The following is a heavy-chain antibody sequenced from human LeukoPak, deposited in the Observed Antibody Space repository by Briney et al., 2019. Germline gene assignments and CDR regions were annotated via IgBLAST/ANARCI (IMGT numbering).Heavy chain of an antibody. CDR1: GFTFSSYY. CDR2: ISRSSSTI. J-gene: IGHJ3*02. Sequence: GVSLRLSCAGSGFTFSSYYMIWVRQAPGKGLEWVSYISRSSSTIYYADSVKGRFTISRDNTKNSLYLQMTSLRDEDTAVYYCARDQFYAFDIWGQVTMVTVSS. CDR3: ARDQFYAFDI. V-gene: IGHV3-48*02.